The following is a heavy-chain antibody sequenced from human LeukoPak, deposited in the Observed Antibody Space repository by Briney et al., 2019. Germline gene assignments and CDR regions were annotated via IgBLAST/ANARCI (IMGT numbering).Heavy chain of an antibody. D-gene: IGHD3-22*01. CDR2: IIPIFGTA. CDR1: GGTFSSYA. J-gene: IGHJ5*02. CDR3: AREGYESSGYYTNWFDP. Sequence: SVKVSCKASGGTFSSYAISWVRQAPGQGLEWMGGIIPIFGTANYAQKFQGRVTITTDESTSTAYMELSSLRSEDTAVYYCAREGYESSGYYTNWFDPWGQGTLVTVSS. V-gene: IGHV1-69*05.